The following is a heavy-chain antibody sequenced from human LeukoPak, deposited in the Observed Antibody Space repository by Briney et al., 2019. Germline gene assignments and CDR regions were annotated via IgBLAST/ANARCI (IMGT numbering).Heavy chain of an antibody. V-gene: IGHV3-23*01. CDR3: AKEGDYDILTGKYYYYMDV. Sequence: PGGSLRLSCATSGFTFSIYGMSWVRQAPGKGLEWVSAISDSGGNTYYADSVKGRFTISRDNSKNTLYLQMNSLRAEDTAVYYCAKEGDYDILTGKYYYYMDVWGKGTTVTISS. J-gene: IGHJ6*03. D-gene: IGHD3-9*01. CDR1: GFTFSIYG. CDR2: ISDSGGNT.